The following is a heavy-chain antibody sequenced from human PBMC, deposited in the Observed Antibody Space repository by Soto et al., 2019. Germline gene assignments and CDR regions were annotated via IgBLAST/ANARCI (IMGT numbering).Heavy chain of an antibody. D-gene: IGHD4-17*01. CDR3: ARGALYGDYFTPNDAFDI. Sequence: QVQLQESGPGLVKPSETLSLTCTVSGGSISSYYWSWIRQPPGKGLEWIGYIYYSGSTNYNPSLQSRVPISVDTSKNQFSLKLSSVTAADTAVYYCARGALYGDYFTPNDAFDIWGQGTMVTVSS. CDR1: GGSISSYY. J-gene: IGHJ3*02. CDR2: IYYSGST. V-gene: IGHV4-59*01.